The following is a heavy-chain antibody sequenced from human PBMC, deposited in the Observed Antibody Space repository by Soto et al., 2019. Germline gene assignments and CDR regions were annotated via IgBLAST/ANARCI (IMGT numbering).Heavy chain of an antibody. Sequence: GGSLRLSCAASGFTFSSYSMNWVRQAPGKGLEWVSSISSSSSYIYYADSVKGRFTISRDNAKNSLYLQMNSLRAEDTAVYYCARAPDEAAADYYYYYGMDVWGQGTTVTVSS. CDR3: ARAPDEAAADYYYYYGMDV. J-gene: IGHJ6*02. D-gene: IGHD6-13*01. CDR2: ISSSSSYI. V-gene: IGHV3-21*01. CDR1: GFTFSSYS.